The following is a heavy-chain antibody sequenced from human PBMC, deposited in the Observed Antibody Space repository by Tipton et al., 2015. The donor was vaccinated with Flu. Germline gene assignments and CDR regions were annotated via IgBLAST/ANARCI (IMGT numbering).Heavy chain of an antibody. V-gene: IGHV4-39*01. D-gene: IGHD3-3*01. J-gene: IGHJ4*02. CDR2: IYYSGST. CDR3: ARLRWKQPWIDF. CDR1: GASIRSSSYY. Sequence: GLVKPSETLSLTCTLSGASIRSSSYYWGWVRQPPGKGLEWIGQIYYSGSTYYNPSLKSRLVMSVDSSKTQFFMRLSSVTAADTAVYFCARLRWKQPWIDFWGQGTLVTVSS.